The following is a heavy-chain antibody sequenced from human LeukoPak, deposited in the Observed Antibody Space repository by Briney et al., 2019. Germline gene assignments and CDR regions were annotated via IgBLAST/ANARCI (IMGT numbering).Heavy chain of an antibody. J-gene: IGHJ4*02. CDR3: AKMAGSWYVDYFDY. CDR2: ISGSGGST. CDR1: GFTFSIDA. D-gene: IGHD6-13*01. Sequence: TGGSLRLSCAASGFTFSIDAMNWVRQAPGKGLEWVSAISGSGGSTYYADSVKGRFTISRDNSKNTPYLQMNSLRAEDPAVYHCAKMAGSWYVDYFDYWGQGTLVTVSS. V-gene: IGHV3-23*01.